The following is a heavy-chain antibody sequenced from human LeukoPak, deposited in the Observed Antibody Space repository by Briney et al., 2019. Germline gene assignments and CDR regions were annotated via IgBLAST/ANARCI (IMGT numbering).Heavy chain of an antibody. J-gene: IGHJ4*02. CDR3: AKEADTIIVLKRYLDY. V-gene: IGHV3-23*01. D-gene: IGHD3-22*01. CDR2: ISGSGGGT. CDR1: GFTFSSYA. Sequence: GGSLRLSCAASGFTFSSYAMNWVRQAPGKGLEWVSAISGSGGGTYYSDSVKGRFTISRDNSENTLYLQMNSLRAEDTAVYYCAKEADTIIVLKRYLDYWGQGTLVTVSS.